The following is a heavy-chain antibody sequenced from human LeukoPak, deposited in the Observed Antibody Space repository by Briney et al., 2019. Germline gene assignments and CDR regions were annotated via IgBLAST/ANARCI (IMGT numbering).Heavy chain of an antibody. CDR3: ARRLMVRGVNGHFDY. J-gene: IGHJ4*02. V-gene: IGHV4-59*08. CDR2: IYYSGST. D-gene: IGHD3-10*01. CDR1: GGSISSYY. Sequence: SETLSLTCTVSGGSISSYYWSWIRQPPGKGLEWIGYIYYSGSTNYNPSLKSRVTISVDTSKNQFSLKLSSVTAADTAVYYCARRLMVRGVNGHFDYWGQGTLVTASS.